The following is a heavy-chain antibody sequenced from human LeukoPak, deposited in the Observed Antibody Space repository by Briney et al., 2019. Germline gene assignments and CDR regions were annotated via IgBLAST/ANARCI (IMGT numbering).Heavy chain of an antibody. V-gene: IGHV1-18*01. D-gene: IGHD3-22*01. CDR3: ATDRSGYFGDY. CDR1: GYTFSTYD. CDR2: ISPNNGNT. Sequence: ATVNVSCKASGYTFSTYDISWVRQAPGQGLEWLGWISPNNGNTKYARKFQGRVTMTADTSTSTVYMELRSLRSDDTAVYYCATDRSGYFGDYWGQGTLVTVSS. J-gene: IGHJ4*02.